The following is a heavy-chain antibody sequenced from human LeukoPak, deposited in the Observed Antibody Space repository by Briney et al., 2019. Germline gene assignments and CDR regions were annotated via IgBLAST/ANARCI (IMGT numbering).Heavy chain of an antibody. D-gene: IGHD2-2*01. CDR3: ATEAAAAIRVGDY. V-gene: IGHV1-69*04. CDR1: GGTFKNYS. Sequence: GASVKVSCKASGGTFKNYSLTWVRQAPGQVLEWMGRLIPIIGIVNYAQKFQGRVTITADTSTSTGYMELSGLRSDDTAIYYCATEAAAAIRVGDYWGQGTLVTVSS. CDR2: LIPIIGIV. J-gene: IGHJ4*02.